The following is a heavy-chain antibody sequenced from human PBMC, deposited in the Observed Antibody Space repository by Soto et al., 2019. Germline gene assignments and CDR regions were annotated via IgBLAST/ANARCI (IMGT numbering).Heavy chain of an antibody. J-gene: IGHJ5*02. D-gene: IGHD3-10*01. Sequence: SSTXSLTCTRSVCSIIIYDFILIRHPAGKGLEFIGRIYTSGSTNYNPSLKSRVTMSVDTSKNQFSLKLSSVTAAETAVYYCERDGTRRGWFGELYNSRHWLETWGQGTLVTV. V-gene: IGHV4-4*07. CDR3: ERDGTRRGWFGELYNSRHWLET. CDR1: VCSIIIYD. CDR2: IYTSGST.